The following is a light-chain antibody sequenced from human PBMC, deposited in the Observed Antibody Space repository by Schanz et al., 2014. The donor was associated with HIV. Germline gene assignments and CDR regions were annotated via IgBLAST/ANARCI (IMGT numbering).Light chain of an antibody. J-gene: IGLJ1*01. V-gene: IGLV2-14*03. CDR3: NSYTSSSTLYV. Sequence: QSALTQPASVSGSPGQSITISCSGASSDVGYSYYVSWYQQQPGRPPKLLIYDVSHRPSGISDRFSGSKSGYTASLTISGLQAEDEADYYCNSYTSSSTLYVFGTGTKLTVL. CDR2: DVS. CDR1: SSDVGYSYY.